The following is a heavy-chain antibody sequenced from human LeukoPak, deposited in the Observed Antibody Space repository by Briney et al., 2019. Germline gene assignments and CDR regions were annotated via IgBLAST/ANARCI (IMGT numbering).Heavy chain of an antibody. Sequence: LSGGSLRLSCAASGFTFSSYGMHWVRQAPGKGLEWVAVIWYDGSNKYYADSVKGRFTISRDNSKHTLYLQMNSLRPEDTAVYYCAKDSSSWLKYFDYWGQGTLVTVSS. CDR1: GFTFSSYG. J-gene: IGHJ4*02. D-gene: IGHD6-13*01. V-gene: IGHV3-33*06. CDR2: IWYDGSNK. CDR3: AKDSSSWLKYFDY.